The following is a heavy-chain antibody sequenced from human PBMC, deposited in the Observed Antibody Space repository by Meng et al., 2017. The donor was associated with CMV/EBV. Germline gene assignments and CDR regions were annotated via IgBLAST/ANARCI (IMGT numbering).Heavy chain of an antibody. CDR3: ARQWTDSSGYYGY. V-gene: IGHV5-51*01. D-gene: IGHD3-22*01. Sequence: KVSCKASGYSFTSYWIGWVRLMPGKGLEWMGMIYPGDSDTRYSPSFQGQVTISADKSISTAYLQWSSLKASDTAMYYCARQWTDSSGYYGYWGQGTLVTVSS. CDR2: IYPGDSDT. J-gene: IGHJ1*01. CDR1: GYSFTSYW.